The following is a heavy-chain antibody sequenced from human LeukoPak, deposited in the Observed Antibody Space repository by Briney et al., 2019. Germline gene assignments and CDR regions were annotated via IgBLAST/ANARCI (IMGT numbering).Heavy chain of an antibody. CDR1: GGSISSGGYS. V-gene: IGHV4-30-4*07. CDR2: IYYSGST. Sequence: SQTLSLTCAVSGGSISSGGYSWSWIRQPPGRGLERIGYIYYSGSTNYNPSLKSRVTISVDTSKNQFPLKLSSVTAADTAVYYCARITFGGVVDYWGQGTLVTVSS. D-gene: IGHD3-16*01. J-gene: IGHJ4*02. CDR3: ARITFGGVVDY.